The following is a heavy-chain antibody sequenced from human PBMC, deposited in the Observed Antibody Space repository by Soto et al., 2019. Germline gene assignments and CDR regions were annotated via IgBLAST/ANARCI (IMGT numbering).Heavy chain of an antibody. D-gene: IGHD2-15*01. CDR3: ATQAGGGRYHYALDV. Sequence: HSETRSLTCTVSGGSISSGRYYWGWIRQPPGKGLEWIGSIYSSGHTYYNPSLKSRITISGDTSKNQFSLKLSSVTAADTAVYYCATQAGGGRYHYALDVWGQGTTVTVSS. CDR2: IYSSGHT. J-gene: IGHJ6*02. V-gene: IGHV4-39*01. CDR1: GGSISSGRYY.